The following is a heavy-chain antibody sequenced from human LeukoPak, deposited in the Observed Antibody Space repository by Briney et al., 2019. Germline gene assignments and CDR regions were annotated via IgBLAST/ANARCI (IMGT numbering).Heavy chain of an antibody. V-gene: IGHV3-33*01. CDR3: ASSIAAGALDY. CDR1: GFTFSSYG. J-gene: IGHJ4*02. D-gene: IGHD6-13*01. CDR2: IWYDGSNK. Sequence: PGRPLRLSCAASGFTFSSYGMHWVRQAPGKGLEWVAVIWYDGSNKYYADSVKGRFTISRDNSKNTLYLQMNSLRAEDTAVYYCASSIAAGALDYWGQGTLVTVSS.